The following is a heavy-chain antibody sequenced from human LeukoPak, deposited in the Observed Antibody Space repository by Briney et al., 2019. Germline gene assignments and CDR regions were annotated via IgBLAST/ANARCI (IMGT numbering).Heavy chain of an antibody. Sequence: GASLKISCKTSGYSFTYYYIAWVRQMPGKGLEWMGIIYPGDSDTRYSPSFQGQVTISADNSMKTAYLQWNSLQASDTAIYYCARATTPAGDGDWFDPWGQGTLVTVSS. J-gene: IGHJ5*02. V-gene: IGHV5-51*01. D-gene: IGHD4-17*01. CDR3: ARATTPAGDGDWFDP. CDR1: GYSFTYYY. CDR2: IYPGDSDT.